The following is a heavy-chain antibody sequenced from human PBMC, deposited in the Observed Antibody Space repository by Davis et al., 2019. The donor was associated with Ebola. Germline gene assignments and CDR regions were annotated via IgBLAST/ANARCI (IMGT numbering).Heavy chain of an antibody. V-gene: IGHV3-33*01. CDR2: IWYDGSNK. Sequence: GGSLRLSCAASGFTFSSYGMHWVRQAPGKGLEWVAVIWYDGSNKYYADSVKGRFTISRDNSKNTLYLQMNSLRAEDTAVYYCARAEPFYYYSMDVWGQGTTVTVSS. CDR1: GFTFSSYG. CDR3: ARAEPFYYYSMDV. J-gene: IGHJ6*02.